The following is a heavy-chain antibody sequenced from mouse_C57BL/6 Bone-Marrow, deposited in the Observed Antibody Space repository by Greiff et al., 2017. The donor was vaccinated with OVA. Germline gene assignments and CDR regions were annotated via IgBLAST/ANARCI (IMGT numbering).Heavy chain of an antibody. CDR3: ARGIYYDYYYAMDY. V-gene: IGHV2-6*03. J-gene: IGHJ4*01. Sequence: VQLVESGPGLVAPSQSLSITCTVSGFSLTSYGVHWVRQPPGKGLEWLVVIWSDGSTTYNSALKSRLSISKDNSKSQVFLKMNSLQTDDTAMYYCARGIYYDYYYAMDYWGQGTSVTVSS. CDR2: IWSDGST. D-gene: IGHD2-4*01. CDR1: GFSLTSYG.